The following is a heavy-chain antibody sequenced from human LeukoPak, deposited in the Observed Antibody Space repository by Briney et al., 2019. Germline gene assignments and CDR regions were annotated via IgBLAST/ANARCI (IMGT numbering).Heavy chain of an antibody. CDR2: INWNGGST. J-gene: IGHJ4*02. D-gene: IGHD3-10*01. CDR1: GFTFSSYW. V-gene: IGHV3-20*04. CDR3: ARDRDITMVRGVEGY. Sequence: PGGSLRLSCAASGFTFSSYWMGWVRQAPGKGLEWVSGINWNGGSTGYADSVKGRFTISRDNAKNSLYLQMNSLRAEDTALYYCARDRDITMVRGVEGYWGQGTLVTVSS.